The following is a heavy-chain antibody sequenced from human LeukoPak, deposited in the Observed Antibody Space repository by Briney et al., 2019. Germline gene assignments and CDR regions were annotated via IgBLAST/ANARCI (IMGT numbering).Heavy chain of an antibody. CDR3: DRLLSYYYRGMDV. D-gene: IGHD2-15*01. CDR2: INHSGST. Sequence: SETLCLTCAVYGGSFSGYYWSWVRQPPGKGLEWIGEINHSGSTNYNPSLKSRVTISVDTSKNQFSLTLSSVTAADTAVYYCDRLLSYYYRGMDVWGQGTTVTVSS. CDR1: GGSFSGYY. J-gene: IGHJ6*02. V-gene: IGHV4-34*01.